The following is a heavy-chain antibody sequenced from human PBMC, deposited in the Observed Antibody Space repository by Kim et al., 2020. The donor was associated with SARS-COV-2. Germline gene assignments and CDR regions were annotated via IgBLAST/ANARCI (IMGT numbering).Heavy chain of an antibody. V-gene: IGHV4-59*08. Sequence: SETLSLTCTVSGGSISYSYWSWIRQPPGKGLEWIGYIYYSGSTKYNPSLKSRVTISVDTSKNQFSLKLRSVTAADTAVYYCARHAIGESLNWFDPWGQGT. J-gene: IGHJ5*02. CDR1: GGSISYSY. D-gene: IGHD3-10*01. CDR2: IYYSGST. CDR3: ARHAIGESLNWFDP.